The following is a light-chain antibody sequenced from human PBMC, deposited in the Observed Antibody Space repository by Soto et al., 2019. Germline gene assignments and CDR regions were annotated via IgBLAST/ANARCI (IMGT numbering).Light chain of an antibody. J-gene: IGKJ5*01. CDR2: AAS. Sequence: IQLTQSPSSLSASVCDSVTITCRASHGISSYLAWYQQKPGKALKLLIYAASTLQRGVPSRVSGSGAGTDVTLTSSSLQPADFATEYSQQLNTYPITFGQGTRLEI. V-gene: IGKV1-9*01. CDR1: HGISSY. CDR3: QQLNTYPIT.